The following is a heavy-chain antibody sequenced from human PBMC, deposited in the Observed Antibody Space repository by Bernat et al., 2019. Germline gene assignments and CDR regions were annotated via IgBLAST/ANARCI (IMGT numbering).Heavy chain of an antibody. CDR1: GFTFSSYA. V-gene: IGHV3-23*01. J-gene: IGHJ3*01. Sequence: EVQLLESGGGLVQPGGSLRLSCAASGFTFSSYAMSWVRQAPGKGLEWVSAISGSGGSTYYADSVKGRFTISRDNSKNTLYLQMNSLRAEDTAVYYWAKEPGGWFLIGGAFDLWGQGTMVTVSS. D-gene: IGHD2-15*01. CDR2: ISGSGGST. CDR3: AKEPGGWFLIGGAFDL.